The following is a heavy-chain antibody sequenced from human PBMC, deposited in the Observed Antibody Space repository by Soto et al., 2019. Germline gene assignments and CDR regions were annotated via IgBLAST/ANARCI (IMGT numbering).Heavy chain of an antibody. CDR2: IIPIFGTA. CDR3: AREGGGYSGSYLPSSNWFDP. CDR1: GGTFSSYA. J-gene: IGHJ5*02. V-gene: IGHV1-69*13. D-gene: IGHD1-26*01. Sequence: ASVKVSCKASGGTFSSYAISWVRQAPGQGLEWMGGIIPIFGTANYAQKFQGRVTITADESTSTAYMELSSLRSEDTAVYYCAREGGGYSGSYLPSSNWFDPWGQGTLVTVSS.